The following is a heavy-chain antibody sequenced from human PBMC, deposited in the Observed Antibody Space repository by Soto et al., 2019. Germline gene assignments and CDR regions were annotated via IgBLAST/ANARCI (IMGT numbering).Heavy chain of an antibody. CDR1: GGSISSYY. V-gene: IGHV4-59*01. CDR2: IDYSGRT. Sequence: QVQLQESGPGLVKPSETLSLTCTVSGGSISSYYWSWIRQPPGKGLEWIGCIDYSGRTNYTPSLKSRVTISVDTSKNQFSLKLSSVTAADTAVYYCARGYCSSTSCYIWDNWFDPWGQGTLVTVSS. CDR3: ARGYCSSTSCYIWDNWFDP. J-gene: IGHJ5*02. D-gene: IGHD2-2*02.